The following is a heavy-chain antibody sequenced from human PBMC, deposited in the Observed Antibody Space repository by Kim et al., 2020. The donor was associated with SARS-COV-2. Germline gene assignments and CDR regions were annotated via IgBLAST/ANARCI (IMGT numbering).Heavy chain of an antibody. CDR1: GFTFSSYA. CDR2: ISGSGGST. CDR3: AMTTARGLRNAFDI. D-gene: IGHD4-17*01. J-gene: IGHJ3*02. V-gene: IGHV3-23*01. Sequence: GGSLRLSCAASGFTFSSYAMSWVRQAPGKGLEWVSAISGSGGSTYYADSVKGRFAISRDNSKNTLYLQMNSLRAEDTAVYYCAMTTARGLRNAFDIWGQGTMVTVSS.